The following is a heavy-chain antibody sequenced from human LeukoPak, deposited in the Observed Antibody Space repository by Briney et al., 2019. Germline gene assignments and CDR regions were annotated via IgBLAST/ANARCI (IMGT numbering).Heavy chain of an antibody. D-gene: IGHD3-3*01. CDR2: INPNSGGT. J-gene: IGHJ4*02. CDR3: ASTHYDFWSGYTHFDY. Sequence: ASVTFSCKASAYTFTDYYMHWVRHAPGQGLELMGLINPNSGGTNYAQKFQGRVTMTRDTSISTAYMELNRLRSDDTAVYYCASTHYDFWSGYTHFDYWGQGTLVTVSS. V-gene: IGHV1-2*02. CDR1: AYTFTDYY.